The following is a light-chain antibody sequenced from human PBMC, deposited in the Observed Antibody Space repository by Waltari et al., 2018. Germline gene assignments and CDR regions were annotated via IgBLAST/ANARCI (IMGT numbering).Light chain of an antibody. V-gene: IGKV1-5*03. CDR3: QQYKTYWT. CDR1: QSISTW. CDR2: KAS. J-gene: IGKJ1*01. Sequence: DIQMTQSPSTLSASVGDRVTITCRASQSISTWLAWYQQKPGKAPTLLIYKASTLEIGVPSRFSGSGSGTEFTLTISSLQPDDFATYYCQQYKTYWTFGQGTKVEIK.